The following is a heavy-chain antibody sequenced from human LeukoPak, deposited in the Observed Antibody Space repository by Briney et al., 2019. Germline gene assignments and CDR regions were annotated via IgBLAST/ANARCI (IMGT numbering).Heavy chain of an antibody. J-gene: IGHJ6*02. CDR3: ARGSGTYYNPYYYGMDV. CDR2: INHSGST. Sequence: SETLSLTCAVYGGSFSGYYWSWIRQPPGKGLEWIGEINHSGSTNYNPSLKSRVTMSVDTSKNQFSLKLSSVTAADTAVYNCARGSGTYYNPYYYGMDVWGQGTTVTVSS. D-gene: IGHD3-10*01. CDR1: GGSFSGYY. V-gene: IGHV4-34*01.